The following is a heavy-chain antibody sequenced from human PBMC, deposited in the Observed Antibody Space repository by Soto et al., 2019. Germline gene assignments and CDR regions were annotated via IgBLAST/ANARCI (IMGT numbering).Heavy chain of an antibody. V-gene: IGHV5-51*01. CDR1: GYSFANSW. CDR3: ARLGSGCSN. CDR2: IFPADSDT. J-gene: IGHJ4*02. D-gene: IGHD6-19*01. Sequence: GESLKISCKGSGYSFANSWIGWVRQMPGKGLEWMGIIFPADSDTRLSPSFQGQVTISADKSISTAYLQWSSLKASDTAILYCARLGSGCSNWGQGTQVTVSS.